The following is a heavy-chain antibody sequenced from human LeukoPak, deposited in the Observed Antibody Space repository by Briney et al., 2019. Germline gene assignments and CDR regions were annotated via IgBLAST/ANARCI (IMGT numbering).Heavy chain of an antibody. CDR3: ARDLLFSARYNYAADWFDP. V-gene: IGHV4-34*01. D-gene: IGHD5-18*01. J-gene: IGHJ5*02. CDR1: GGSFSGYS. Sequence: SETLSLTCAVYGGSFSGYSWSWLRQTPGKGLEWIGEIYHTGSTNYNPSLKSRVTISIDKSKNQLSLILTSVTAADTAVYYCARDLLFSARYNYAADWFDPWGRGTLVTVSS. CDR2: IYHTGST.